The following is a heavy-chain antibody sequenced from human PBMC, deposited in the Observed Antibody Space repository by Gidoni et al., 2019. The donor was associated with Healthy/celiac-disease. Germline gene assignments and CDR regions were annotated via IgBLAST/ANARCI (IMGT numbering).Heavy chain of an antibody. D-gene: IGHD3-9*01. V-gene: IGHV4-34*01. J-gene: IGHJ4*02. CDR2: INHSGNT. CDR1: GGSFSGYY. CDR3: ARGPQFYDILTGYSRRWLPEDY. Sequence: QVQLQQWGAGLLKPSETLSLTCAVYGGSFSGYYWSWIRQPPGKGLEWIGEINHSGNTNYNPSLKSRLTISVDTSKNQFSLKLSSVTAADTAVYYCARGPQFYDILTGYSRRWLPEDYWGQGTLVTVSS.